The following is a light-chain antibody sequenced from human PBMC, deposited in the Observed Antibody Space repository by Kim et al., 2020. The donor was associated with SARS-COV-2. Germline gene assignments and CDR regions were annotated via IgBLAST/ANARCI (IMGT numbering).Light chain of an antibody. CDR3: QQYNSYSVT. J-gene: IGKJ4*01. CDR2: KAS. V-gene: IGKV1-5*03. Sequence: DIQMTQSPSTLSASVGDRVTITCRASQSISSWLAWYQQKPGKAPKLLIYKASNLESGVPSRFSGSESGTEFTLTISSLQPDDFATYYCQQYNSYSVTFGGGTKVDIK. CDR1: QSISSW.